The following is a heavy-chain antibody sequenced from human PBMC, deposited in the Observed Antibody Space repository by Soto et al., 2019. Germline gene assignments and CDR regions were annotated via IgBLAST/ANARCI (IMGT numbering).Heavy chain of an antibody. CDR3: ATWLLREHAYDI. D-gene: IGHD2-15*01. Sequence: GSLRLSCAALGLTITGKKYTSWVRQAPGRGLEWVSALYDVDGTYYADSVKGRCTISRDSSKTIVFLQMTNLGPDDTAVYYCATWLLREHAYDIWGLGTTVTVS. J-gene: IGHJ3*02. CDR2: LYDVDGT. CDR1: GLTITGKKY. V-gene: IGHV3-53*01.